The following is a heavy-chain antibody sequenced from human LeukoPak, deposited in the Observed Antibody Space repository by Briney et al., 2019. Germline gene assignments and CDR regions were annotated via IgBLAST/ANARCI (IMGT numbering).Heavy chain of an antibody. V-gene: IGHV3-33*01. Sequence: PGGSLRLSCAASGFTFSSYGMHWVRQAPGKGPEWVAVIWYDGSNKYYADSVKGRFTISRDNSKNTLYLQMNSLRAEDTAVYYCARSSGIAVAGTIDYWGQGTLVTVSS. CDR1: GFTFSSYG. CDR3: ARSSGIAVAGTIDY. D-gene: IGHD6-19*01. CDR2: IWYDGSNK. J-gene: IGHJ4*02.